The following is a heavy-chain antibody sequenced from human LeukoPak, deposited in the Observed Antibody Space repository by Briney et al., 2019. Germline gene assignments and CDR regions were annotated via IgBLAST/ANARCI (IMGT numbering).Heavy chain of an antibody. CDR1: GDSISSGGYY. J-gene: IGHJ6*03. D-gene: IGHD2-2*01. CDR3: ARGKGTTSGYYYYMDV. CDR2: IHHSGST. Sequence: PSETLSLTCVVSGDSISSGGYYWSWIRQPPGKGLEWIGCIHHSGSTYYNPSLKSRVSMSVDRSKNQVSLKLTSVTAADTAVYYCARGKGTTSGYYYYMDVWGKGTTVTVSS. V-gene: IGHV4-30-2*01.